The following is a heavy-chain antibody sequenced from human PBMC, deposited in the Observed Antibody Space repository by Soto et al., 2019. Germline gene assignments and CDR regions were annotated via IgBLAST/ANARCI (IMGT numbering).Heavy chain of an antibody. CDR1: GFTFSSYA. D-gene: IGHD2-15*01. V-gene: IGHV3-30-3*01. CDR3: ARGPFDY. J-gene: IGHJ4*02. Sequence: QVQLVESGGGVVQPGRSLRLSCVASGFTFSSYAMHWVRQAPGKGLEWVAVISYDGSNKYYADSVKGRFTISRDNSKNTLYLQMNSLRAEYTAVYYCARGPFDYWGQGTLVTVSS. CDR2: ISYDGSNK.